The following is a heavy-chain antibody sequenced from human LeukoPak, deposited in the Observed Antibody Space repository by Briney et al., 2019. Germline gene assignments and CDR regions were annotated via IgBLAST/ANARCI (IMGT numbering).Heavy chain of an antibody. Sequence: SETLSLTCTVSGGSISSHYWSWIRQPPGKGLEWIGYIYYSGSTNYDPSLKSRVTISVDTSKNQFSLKLSSVTAADTAVYYCARDPGEPVAAFDYWAREPWSPSPQ. CDR2: IYYSGST. CDR3: ARDPGEPVAAFDY. CDR1: GGSISSHY. V-gene: IGHV4-59*11. J-gene: IGHJ4*02. D-gene: IGHD6-19*01.